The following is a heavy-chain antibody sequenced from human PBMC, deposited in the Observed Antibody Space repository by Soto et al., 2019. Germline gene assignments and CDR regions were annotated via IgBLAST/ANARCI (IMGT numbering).Heavy chain of an antibody. J-gene: IGHJ5*02. D-gene: IGHD2-15*01. CDR1: GYTFTSYG. CDR2: ISAYNGNT. CDR3: ARGTTSRGYCSGGSCYLLFDSFDP. V-gene: IGHV1-18*04. Sequence: ASVKVSCKASGYTFTSYGISWVRQAPGQGLEWMGWISAYNGNTNYAQKLQGRVTMTTDTSTSTAYMELRSLRSDDTAVYYCARGTTSRGYCSGGSCYLLFDSFDPWGQGTLVTVSS.